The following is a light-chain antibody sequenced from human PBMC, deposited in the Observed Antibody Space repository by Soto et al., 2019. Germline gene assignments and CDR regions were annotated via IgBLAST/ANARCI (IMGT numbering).Light chain of an antibody. J-gene: IGKJ4*01. CDR3: QYYGSSWPPPT. V-gene: IGKV3-20*01. CDR1: QTVSSNY. CDR2: GAS. Sequence: EIVLTQSPGTLSLSPGERATLSCRASQTVSSNYLAWYQQKPGQAPRLLIYGASSRATGIPDRFSGSGSGTDFTLTISRLEPDDFAVYYCQYYGSSWPPPTFGGGTKVDIK.